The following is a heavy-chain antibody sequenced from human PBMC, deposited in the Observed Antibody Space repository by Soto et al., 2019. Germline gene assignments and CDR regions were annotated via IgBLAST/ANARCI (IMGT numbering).Heavy chain of an antibody. CDR2: IYSYNKT. Sequence: EVQLVETGGDLIQPGGSLRLSCAASGFTVSSDSMTWVRQAPGKGLEWISIIYSYNKTDYADSVKVRFSISRDTSKNILYLQMNSLRAEDTAEYYCARHYSAMGVWGQGTTVTVSS. J-gene: IGHJ6*02. V-gene: IGHV3-53*02. CDR1: GFTVSSDS. CDR3: ARHYSAMGV.